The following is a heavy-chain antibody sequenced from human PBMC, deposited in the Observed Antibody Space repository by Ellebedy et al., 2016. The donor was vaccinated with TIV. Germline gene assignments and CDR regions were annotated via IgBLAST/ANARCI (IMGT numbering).Heavy chain of an antibody. CDR3: ARVPSGSCSRSDDY. J-gene: IGHJ4*02. Sequence: GESLKISXAASGFTFSSYSMNWVRQAPGKGLEWVSSISSSSSYIYYADSVKGRFTISRDNAKNSLYLQMNSLRAEDTAVYYCARVPSGSCSRSDDYWGQGTLVTVSS. CDR2: ISSSSSYI. D-gene: IGHD1-26*01. V-gene: IGHV3-21*01. CDR1: GFTFSSYS.